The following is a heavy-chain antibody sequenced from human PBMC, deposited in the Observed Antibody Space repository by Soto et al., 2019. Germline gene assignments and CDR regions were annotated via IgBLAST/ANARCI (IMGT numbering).Heavy chain of an antibody. D-gene: IGHD4-17*01. V-gene: IGHV1-69*12. CDR3: ARVNGDYVRFYYYGMDV. Sequence: QVQLVQSGAEVKKPGSSVKVSCKASGGTFSSYAISWVRQAPGQGLEWMGGIIPIFGTANYAQKFQGRVTITADESTSTAYRGLSSLRSEDTAVYYCARVNGDYVRFYYYGMDVWGQGTTVTVSS. CDR1: GGTFSSYA. J-gene: IGHJ6*02. CDR2: IIPIFGTA.